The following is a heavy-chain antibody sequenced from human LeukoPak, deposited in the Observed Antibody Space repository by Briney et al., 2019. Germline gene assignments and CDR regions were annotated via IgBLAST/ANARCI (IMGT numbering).Heavy chain of an antibody. J-gene: IGHJ4*02. CDR3: ARALNYYDSTGYPGY. CDR2: ISSSSSYI. V-gene: IGHV3-21*01. Sequence: GGSLRLSCAASGFTFSSYSMNWVRQAPGKGLEWVSSISSSSSYIYYADSVKGRFTISRDNAKNSLYLQMNSLRAEDTAVYYCARALNYYDSTGYPGYWGQGTLVTVSS. CDR1: GFTFSSYS. D-gene: IGHD3-22*01.